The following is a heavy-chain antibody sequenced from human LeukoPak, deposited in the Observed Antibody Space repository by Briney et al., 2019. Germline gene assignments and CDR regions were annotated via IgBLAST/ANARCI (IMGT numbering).Heavy chain of an antibody. J-gene: IGHJ5*02. V-gene: IGHV3-23*01. Sequence: GGSLRLSCAASGFTFSSYAMTWLRQAPGKGLEWVSSISGNSDDTYYTDSVKGRFTISRDNSKNMVYLQMNSLRAEDTAVYSCAKVRILTGGGWFDLWGQGTLVIVSS. CDR3: AKVRILTGGGWFDL. CDR2: ISGNSDDT. D-gene: IGHD2-8*02. CDR1: GFTFSSYA.